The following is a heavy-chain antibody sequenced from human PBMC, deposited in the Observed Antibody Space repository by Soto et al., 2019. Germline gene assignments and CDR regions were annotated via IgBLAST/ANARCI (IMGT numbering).Heavy chain of an antibody. J-gene: IGHJ5*02. Sequence: QVQLVQSGAEVKKPGASVKVSCKASGYTFTSYYMHWVRQAPGQGLEWMGIINPSGGSTSYAQKFQGRVTMTRDTSMSTVYMELSSLRSEDTAVYYCARGIQTDFWSGYYQTLNWFDPWGQGTLVTVSS. V-gene: IGHV1-46*01. D-gene: IGHD3-3*01. CDR1: GYTFTSYY. CDR2: INPSGGST. CDR3: ARGIQTDFWSGYYQTLNWFDP.